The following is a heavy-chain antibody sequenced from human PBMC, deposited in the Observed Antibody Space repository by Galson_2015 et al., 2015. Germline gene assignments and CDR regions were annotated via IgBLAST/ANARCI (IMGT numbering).Heavy chain of an antibody. CDR1: GFTFSSYW. CDR3: ARVRQTDGLLDY. D-gene: IGHD2-15*01. CDR2: INSDGSDT. Sequence: SLRLSCAVSGFTFSSYWMHWVRQAPGKGLVWVSRINSDGSDTTYADSVKGRFTISRDNAKNTLFLQMNGLRAEDTAVYYCARVRQTDGLLDYWGQGTLFTVSS. V-gene: IGHV3-74*01. J-gene: IGHJ4*02.